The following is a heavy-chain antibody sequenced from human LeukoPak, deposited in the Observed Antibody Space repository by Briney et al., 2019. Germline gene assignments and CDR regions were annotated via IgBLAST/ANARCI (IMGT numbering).Heavy chain of an antibody. D-gene: IGHD6-13*01. CDR1: GFTFSSYG. J-gene: IGHJ3*01. CDR2: IPYDGSNK. Sequence: GGSLRLSCAASGFTFSSYGLHWVRQAPGKGLEWVAVIPYDGSNKYYADSVKGRFTISRDNSKNTLYLQMNSLRAEDTAVYYCAKGPQTGYSNWGQGTMVTVSS. V-gene: IGHV3-30*18. CDR3: AKGPQTGYSN.